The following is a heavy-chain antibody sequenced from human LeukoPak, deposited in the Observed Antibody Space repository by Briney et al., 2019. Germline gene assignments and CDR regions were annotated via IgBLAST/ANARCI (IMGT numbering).Heavy chain of an antibody. V-gene: IGHV3-21*01. J-gene: IGHJ5*02. D-gene: IGHD5-24*01. CDR2: ISSSSSYI. CDR3: ARDIREMATFGEFDP. CDR1: GFTFSSYS. Sequence: GGSLRLSCAASGFTFSSYSMNWVRQAPGKGLEWVSSISSSSSYIYYADSVKGRFTISRDNAKNSLYLQMSSLRAEDTAVYYCARDIREMATFGEFDPWGQGTLVTVSS.